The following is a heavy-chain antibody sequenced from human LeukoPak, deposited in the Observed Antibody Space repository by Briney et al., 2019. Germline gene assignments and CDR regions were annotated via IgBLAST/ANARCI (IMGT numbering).Heavy chain of an antibody. D-gene: IGHD3-22*01. Sequence: GGSLRLSCAASGFTFSTYSMNWVRQAPGKGLEWVSYISLRSSTIYYADSVRGRFTISRDNSKNTLYLQMNSLRAEDTAVYYCARDYDSSGYYFGAFDIWGQGTMVTVSS. CDR3: ARDYDSSGYYFGAFDI. CDR2: ISLRSSTI. J-gene: IGHJ3*02. CDR1: GFTFSTYS. V-gene: IGHV3-48*01.